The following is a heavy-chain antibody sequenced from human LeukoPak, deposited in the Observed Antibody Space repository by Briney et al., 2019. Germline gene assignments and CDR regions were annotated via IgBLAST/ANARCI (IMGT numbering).Heavy chain of an antibody. CDR3: ARSTIFGVVITSRFDP. D-gene: IGHD3-3*01. CDR1: GYTFTSYG. V-gene: IGHV1-18*01. Sequence: ASVKVSCKASGYTFTSYGISWVRQAPGQGLEWMGWISAYNGNTNYAQKLQGRVTMTTDTSTSTAYMELRSLRSDDTAVYYCARSTIFGVVITSRFDPWGQGTLVTVSS. J-gene: IGHJ5*02. CDR2: ISAYNGNT.